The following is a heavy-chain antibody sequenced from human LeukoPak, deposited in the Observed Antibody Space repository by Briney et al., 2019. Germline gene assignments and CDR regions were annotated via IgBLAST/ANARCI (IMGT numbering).Heavy chain of an antibody. V-gene: IGHV1-69*05. CDR2: IIPTFGTA. CDR3: ARGGGHYYDSSGYYFDAFDI. Sequence: SVKVSCKASGGTFSSYAISWVRQAPGQGLEWMGGIIPTFGTANYAQKFQGRVTITTDESTSTAYMELSSLRSEDTAVYYCARGGGHYYDSSGYYFDAFDIWGQGTMVTVSS. D-gene: IGHD3-22*01. CDR1: GGTFSSYA. J-gene: IGHJ3*02.